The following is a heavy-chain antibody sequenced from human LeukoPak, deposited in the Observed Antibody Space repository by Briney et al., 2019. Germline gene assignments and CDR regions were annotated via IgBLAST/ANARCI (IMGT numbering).Heavy chain of an antibody. CDR1: GGSISGNY. V-gene: IGHV4-59*01. D-gene: IGHD3-3*01. J-gene: IGHJ4*02. CDR3: AREYDSQYYFDY. Sequence: SETLSLTCTVSGGSISGNYWSWIRQAPGKGLDWIGYIYYSGSTNYNPSLKSRVTISVDTSKNQFSLKLSSVTAADTAVYYCAREYDSQYYFDYWGQGTLVTVSS. CDR2: IYYSGST.